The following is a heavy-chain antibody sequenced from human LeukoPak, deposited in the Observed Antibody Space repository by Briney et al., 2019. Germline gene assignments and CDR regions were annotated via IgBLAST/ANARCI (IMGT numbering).Heavy chain of an antibody. CDR1: GFTFTTYA. J-gene: IGHJ4*02. V-gene: IGHV3-23*01. CDR2: ISASGGNT. D-gene: IGHD5-18*01. CDR3: ATLIQFDY. Sequence: GGSLRLSCAASGFTFTTYAMSWVRQAPGKGLEWVSAISASGGNTYYADSVKGRFTISRDNAKNTLYLEMNSLRAEDTAVYYCATLIQFDYWGQGTLVTVSS.